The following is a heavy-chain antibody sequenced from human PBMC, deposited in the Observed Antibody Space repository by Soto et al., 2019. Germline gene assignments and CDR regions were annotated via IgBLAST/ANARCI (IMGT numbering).Heavy chain of an antibody. V-gene: IGHV5-51*01. D-gene: IGHD5-18*01. Sequence: GESLKISCKGSGYSFTNYWIGWVRQMPGKGLEWMGIIYPGDSDTRHSPSFQGQVIISVDQSISTAYLQWSSLQASDTAMYYCARQDYNYAYFDFWGQGTLVTVSS. J-gene: IGHJ4*02. CDR2: IYPGDSDT. CDR1: GYSFTNYW. CDR3: ARQDYNYAYFDF.